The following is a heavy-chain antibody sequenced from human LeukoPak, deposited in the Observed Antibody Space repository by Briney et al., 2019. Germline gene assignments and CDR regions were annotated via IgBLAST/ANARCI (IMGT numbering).Heavy chain of an antibody. CDR1: GYTFTGYF. CDR3: ARDLSSTSNWELDY. Sequence: ASVEASCKASGYTFTGYFMHWVRQAPGQGLEWMGRINPNSGDTEYAQTSQGRVTMTRDTSISTAYMDLSRLRSDDTAVYYCARDLSSTSNWELDYWGQGTLVTVSS. CDR2: INPNSGDT. J-gene: IGHJ4*02. V-gene: IGHV1-2*06. D-gene: IGHD7-27*01.